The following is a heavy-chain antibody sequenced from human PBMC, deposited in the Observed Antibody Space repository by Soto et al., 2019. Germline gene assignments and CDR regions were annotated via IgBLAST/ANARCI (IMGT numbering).Heavy chain of an antibody. CDR3: ARGHPFDY. Sequence: PSETLSLTCTVSGGSISSYLWSWIRQPPGKGLEWIGFIYYSGSTNYNPSLKSRVTISVDTSKNRFSLKLSSVTAADTAVYYCARGHPFDYWGEGTLVTVSS. V-gene: IGHV4-59*01. CDR1: GGSISSYL. J-gene: IGHJ4*02. CDR2: IYYSGST.